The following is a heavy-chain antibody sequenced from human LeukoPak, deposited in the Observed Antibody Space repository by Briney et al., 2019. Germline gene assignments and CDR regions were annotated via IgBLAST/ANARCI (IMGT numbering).Heavy chain of an antibody. CDR2: MSSSSSYI. J-gene: IGHJ6*02. V-gene: IGHV3-21*01. CDR3: ARERYSEKNYYYYGMDV. CDR1: VFTFSSYS. D-gene: IGHD2-15*01. Sequence: PGGSLRLSCAASVFTFSSYSMNCVRQAPGKGLEWVSFMSSSSSYIYYADSVKGRFTISRDNAKNSLYLHMNSLRAADTAVYYCARERYSEKNYYYYGMDVWGQGTTVTVSS.